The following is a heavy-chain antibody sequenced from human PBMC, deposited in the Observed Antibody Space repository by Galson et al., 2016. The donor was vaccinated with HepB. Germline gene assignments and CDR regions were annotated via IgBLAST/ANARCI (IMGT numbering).Heavy chain of an antibody. CDR3: ARAGSGASKYYYYYGMDV. Sequence: SLRLSCAASGFTFGSNGMNWVRQAPGKGLEWVSSISSSSNYIYYADSVKGRFTISRDNAKNSLHLQMNSLRAEDTAVYFWARAGSGASKYYYYYGMDVWGQGTTVTVSS. D-gene: IGHD3-10*01. V-gene: IGHV3-21*01. J-gene: IGHJ6*02. CDR1: GFTFGSNG. CDR2: ISSSSNYI.